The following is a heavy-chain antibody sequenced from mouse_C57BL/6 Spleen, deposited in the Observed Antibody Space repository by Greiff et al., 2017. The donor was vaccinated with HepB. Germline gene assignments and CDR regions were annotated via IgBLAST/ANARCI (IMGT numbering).Heavy chain of an antibody. V-gene: IGHV14-3*01. D-gene: IGHD1-1*01. J-gene: IGHJ4*01. CDR1: GFNIKNTY. CDR3: AFYYYGSSSYYYAMDY. CDR2: IDPANGNT. Sequence: VQLKESVAELVRPGASVKLSCTASGFNIKNTYMHWVKQRPEQGLEWIGRIDPANGNTKYAPKFQGKATITADTSSNTAYLQLSSLTSEDTAIYYCAFYYYGSSSYYYAMDYWGQGTSVTVSS.